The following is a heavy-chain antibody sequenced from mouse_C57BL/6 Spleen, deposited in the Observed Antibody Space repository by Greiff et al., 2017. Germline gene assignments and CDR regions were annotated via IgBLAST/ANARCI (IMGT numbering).Heavy chain of an antibody. Sequence: QVPLQQSGAELVKPGASVKMSCTASGYTFTTYPIEWMKQNHGKSLEWIGNFHPYNDDTKYNEKFKGKATLTVEKSSSTVYLELSRLTSDDSAVYYCARKGGYGSGYAMDYWGQGTSVTVSS. CDR3: ARKGGYGSGYAMDY. J-gene: IGHJ4*01. V-gene: IGHV1-47*01. CDR1: GYTFTTYP. D-gene: IGHD1-2*01. CDR2: FHPYNDDT.